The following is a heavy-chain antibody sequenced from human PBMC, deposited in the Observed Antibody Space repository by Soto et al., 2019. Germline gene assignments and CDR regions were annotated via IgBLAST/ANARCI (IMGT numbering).Heavy chain of an antibody. CDR3: ARVSGWYFLDY. CDR1: VYTFTSYA. V-gene: IGHV1-3*05. CDR2: INAGNGNT. D-gene: IGHD6-19*01. J-gene: IGHJ4*02. Sequence: QVQLVQSGAEEKKPGASVKVSCKASVYTFTSYAMHWVRQAPGQRLEWMGWINAGNGNTKYSQKFQGRVTITRDTSASTVYMELSSLRSEDTAVYYCARVSGWYFLDYWGQGTLVTVSS.